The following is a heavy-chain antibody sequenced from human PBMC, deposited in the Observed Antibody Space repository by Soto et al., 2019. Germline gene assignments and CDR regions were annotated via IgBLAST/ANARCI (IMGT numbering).Heavy chain of an antibody. CDR3: ARDTSGWSLNGLDV. V-gene: IGHV1-46*01. Sequence: QVDLVQSGAEVKKPGASVTISCKASGSAITRYYIHWVRQAPGRGLEWMGIINPGGGSAIYAQKFQDRVTIDKDMSTGTVYMDLTSLRSEDTAVYYCARDTSGWSLNGLDVWGQGTTVNVSS. J-gene: IGHJ6*02. CDR1: GSAITRYY. D-gene: IGHD6-19*01. CDR2: INPGGGSA.